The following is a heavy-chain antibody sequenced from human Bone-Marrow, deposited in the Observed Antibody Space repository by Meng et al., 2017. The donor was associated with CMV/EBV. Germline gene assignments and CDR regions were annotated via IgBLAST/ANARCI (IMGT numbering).Heavy chain of an antibody. V-gene: IGHV3-9*01. CDR3: AKQGIPAARGGYYYYYGMDV. Sequence: GGSLRLSCAASGFTFDDYAMHWVRQAPGKGLEWVSGISWNSGSIGYADSVKGRFTISRDNAKNSLYLQMNSLRAEDTALYYCAKQGIPAARGGYYYYYGMDVWGQGTTVTVSS. CDR2: ISWNSGSI. D-gene: IGHD2-2*01. J-gene: IGHJ6*02. CDR1: GFTFDDYA.